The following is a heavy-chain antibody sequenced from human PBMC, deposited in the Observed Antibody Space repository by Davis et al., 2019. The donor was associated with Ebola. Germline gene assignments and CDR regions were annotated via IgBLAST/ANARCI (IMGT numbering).Heavy chain of an antibody. CDR3: ASQPRLGALWARFSDH. CDR2: MYYIGTS. CDR1: GASIDSSSYF. Sequence: MPSDTLSPTVTVPGASIDSSSYFWGCIRQPPGKGLGWIGSMYYIGTSYYNPSLDSPVTISVDTSKNQFSLTLTSVTAADTAVYFCASQPRLGALWARFSDHWGQGSLVTVSS. V-gene: IGHV4-39*01. J-gene: IGHJ4*02. D-gene: IGHD3-10*01.